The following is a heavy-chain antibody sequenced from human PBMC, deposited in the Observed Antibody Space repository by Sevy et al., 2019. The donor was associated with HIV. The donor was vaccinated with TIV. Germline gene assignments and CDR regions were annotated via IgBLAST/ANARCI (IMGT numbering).Heavy chain of an antibody. CDR3: ARAITGVYYDSSGYSRSHAFDI. CDR1: GFTASSNY. D-gene: IGHD3-22*01. J-gene: IGHJ3*02. V-gene: IGHV3-53*01. Sequence: GGSLRLSCAASGFTASSNYMSWVRQAPGKGLEWVSVIYSGGSTYYADSVKGRFTISRDNSKNTLYLQMNSLRAEDTAVYYCARAITGVYYDSSGYSRSHAFDIWGQGTMVTVSS. CDR2: IYSGGST.